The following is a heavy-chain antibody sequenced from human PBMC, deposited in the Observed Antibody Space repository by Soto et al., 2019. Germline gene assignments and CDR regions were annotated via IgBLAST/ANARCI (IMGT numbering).Heavy chain of an antibody. CDR1: GGSFSGYY. D-gene: IGHD6-19*01. V-gene: IGHV4-34*01. Sequence: SETLSLTCAVYGGSFSGYYWSWIRQPPGKGLEWIGEINHSGSTNYNPSLKSRVIISVDTSKNQFSLKLSSVTAADTAVYYCARAGIAVAGTFDPWGQGTLVTVSS. CDR2: INHSGST. J-gene: IGHJ5*02. CDR3: ARAGIAVAGTFDP.